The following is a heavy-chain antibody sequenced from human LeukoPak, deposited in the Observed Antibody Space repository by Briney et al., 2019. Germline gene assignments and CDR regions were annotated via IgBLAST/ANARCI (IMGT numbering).Heavy chain of an antibody. CDR2: IGPSSNAI. Sequence: PGGSLRLSCAASGFTFSGYSMNWVRQAPGKGLEWVAYIGPSSNAIYYADSVKGRFTISRDNAKNSLYLQMISLRDGDTAVYYCARAAYSSSPDYWGQGTLVTVSS. CDR1: GFTFSGYS. V-gene: IGHV3-48*02. CDR3: ARAAYSSSPDY. D-gene: IGHD6-13*01. J-gene: IGHJ4*02.